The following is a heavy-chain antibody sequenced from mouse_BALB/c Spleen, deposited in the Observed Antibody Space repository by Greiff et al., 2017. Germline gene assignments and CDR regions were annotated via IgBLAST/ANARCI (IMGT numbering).Heavy chain of an antibody. J-gene: IGHJ3*01. CDR3: ARKREGTLLRPFAY. Sequence: EVQLQESGPELVKPGASVKIPCKASGYTFTDYNMDWVKQSHGKSLKWIGDINPNNGGTIYNQKFKGKATLTVDKSSSTAYMELRSLTSEDTAVYYCARKREGTLLRPFAYWGQGTLVTVSA. V-gene: IGHV1-18*01. CDR1: GYTFTDYN. CDR2: INPNNGGT. D-gene: IGHD1-2*01.